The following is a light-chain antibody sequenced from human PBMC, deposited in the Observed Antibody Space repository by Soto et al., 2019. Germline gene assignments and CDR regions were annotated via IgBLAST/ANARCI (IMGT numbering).Light chain of an antibody. V-gene: IGLV2-14*03. CDR1: SSDVGGYDY. CDR3: RSFVGTIWV. J-gene: IGLJ3*02. Sequence: QSALTQPASVSGSPGQSITISCTGTSSDVGGYDYVSWYQQYPGKAPKLMIYDVSNRPSGVSNRFSGSKSGNTSSLTISGQHAEDEADYYCRSFVGTIWVFGGGTKLTVL. CDR2: DVS.